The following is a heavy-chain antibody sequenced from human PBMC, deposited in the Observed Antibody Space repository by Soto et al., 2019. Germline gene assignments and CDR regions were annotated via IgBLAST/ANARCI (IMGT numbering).Heavy chain of an antibody. CDR1: GFSLSTTGVG. D-gene: IGHD7-27*01. CDR2: IFWYDDK. V-gene: IGHV2-5*01. CDR3: ARRLTGTGGHFDY. J-gene: IGHJ4*02. Sequence: QITLKESGPTLVKPTQTLTLPCSFSGFSLSTTGVGVGWIRQPPEKALEWLALIFWYDDKRYRPSLKSRLTITKETSKNNVVLTLTNMDPVETATYYCARRLTGTGGHFDYWGQGALVTVSS.